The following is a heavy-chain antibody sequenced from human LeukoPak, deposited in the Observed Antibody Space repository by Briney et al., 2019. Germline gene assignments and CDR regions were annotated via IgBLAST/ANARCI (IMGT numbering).Heavy chain of an antibody. CDR1: GGTFSSYA. CDR3: ARGVDGGNSDWFDP. J-gene: IGHJ5*02. Sequence: SVKVSCKASGGTFSSYAISWVRQAPGQGLEWMGRIIPILGIANYAQKFQGRVTITADKSTSTAYMELSSLRSEDTAVYYCARGVDGGNSDWFDPWGQGTLVTVSS. CDR2: IIPILGIA. D-gene: IGHD2-21*02. V-gene: IGHV1-69*04.